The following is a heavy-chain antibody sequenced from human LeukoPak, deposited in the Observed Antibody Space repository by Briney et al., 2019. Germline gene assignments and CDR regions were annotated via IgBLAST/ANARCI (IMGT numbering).Heavy chain of an antibody. Sequence: PGRSLRLSCAASGFTFSSYAMHWVRQAPGKGLEWVAVISYDGSNKYYADSVKGRFTISRDNSKNTLYLQMNSLRAEDTAVYYCARDTDRVVPATNPDYWGQGTLVTVSS. CDR3: ARDTDRVVPATNPDY. CDR1: GFTFSSYA. J-gene: IGHJ4*02. CDR2: ISYDGSNK. V-gene: IGHV3-30-3*01. D-gene: IGHD2-2*01.